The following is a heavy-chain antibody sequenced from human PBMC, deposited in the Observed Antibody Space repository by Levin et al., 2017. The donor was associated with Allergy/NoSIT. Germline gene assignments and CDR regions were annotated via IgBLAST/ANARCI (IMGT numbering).Heavy chain of an antibody. Sequence: GSLRLSCAVYGGSFSGYYWSWIRQPPGKGLEWIGEINHSGTTNYNPSLKSRVTISVDTSKNQFSLKLSSVTAADTAVYYCARYNGSGYYGLYYFDHWGQGTLVTVSS. J-gene: IGHJ4*02. V-gene: IGHV4-34*01. CDR3: ARYNGSGYYGLYYFDH. CDR1: GGSFSGYY. CDR2: INHSGTT. D-gene: IGHD5-12*01.